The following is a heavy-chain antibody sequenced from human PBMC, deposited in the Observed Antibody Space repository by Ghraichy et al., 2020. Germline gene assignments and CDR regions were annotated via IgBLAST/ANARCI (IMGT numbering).Heavy chain of an antibody. V-gene: IGHV3-53*01. J-gene: IGHJ4*02. Sequence: LSLTCAASGFTVSNNYMNWVRQAPGKGLEWVSTIHSGVATYYADSVKGRFTISRDNSKNTLYLQMNSLRVEDTAVYYCARGLEYNWNDLGYWGQGTLVTISS. CDR2: IHSGVAT. D-gene: IGHD1-20*01. CDR3: ARGLEYNWNDLGY. CDR1: GFTVSNNY.